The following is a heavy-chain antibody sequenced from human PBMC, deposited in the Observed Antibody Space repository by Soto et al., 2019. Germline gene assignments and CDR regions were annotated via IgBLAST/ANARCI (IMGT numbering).Heavy chain of an antibody. V-gene: IGHV4-34*01. CDR2: INHSGST. CDR3: ARVPHYYDSSGYYYVFKTNYFDY. CDR1: GGSFSGYY. Sequence: QVQLQQWGAGLLKPSETLSLTCAVYGGSFSGYYWSWIRQPPGKGLEWIGEINHSGSTNYNPSLKSRVTISVDTSKNQFYLKLISVPAADTAVYYCARVPHYYDSSGYYYVFKTNYFDYWGQGTLVTVSS. J-gene: IGHJ4*02. D-gene: IGHD3-22*01.